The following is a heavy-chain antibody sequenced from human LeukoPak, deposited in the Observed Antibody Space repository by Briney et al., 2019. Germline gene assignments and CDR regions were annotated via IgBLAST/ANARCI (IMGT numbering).Heavy chain of an antibody. D-gene: IGHD3-10*01. Sequence: GGSLRLSCAASGFTFSSYGMSWVRQAPGKGLEWVSAISGSGGSTYYADSVKGRFTISRDNAKNSLYLQMNSLTVGDTAVYYCAREDSTRSGVRELDYWGQGILVTVSS. CDR3: AREDSTRSGVRELDY. CDR2: ISGSGGST. V-gene: IGHV3-23*01. J-gene: IGHJ4*02. CDR1: GFTFSSYG.